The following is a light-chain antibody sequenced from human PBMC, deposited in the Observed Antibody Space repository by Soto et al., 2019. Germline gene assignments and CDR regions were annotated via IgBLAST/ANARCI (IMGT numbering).Light chain of an antibody. CDR3: TSFARDISIV. J-gene: IGLJ2*01. CDR1: TNDIGSYDY. V-gene: IGLV2-14*01. Sequence: QSVLTQPASVSGSPGQWITISCTGSTNDIGSYDYVSWYQQHPGKAPKLIISEVSNRPSGVSNRFSGSKSGNAASLTISGLQAEDEADYYCTSFARDISIVFGGGTKVTVL. CDR2: EVS.